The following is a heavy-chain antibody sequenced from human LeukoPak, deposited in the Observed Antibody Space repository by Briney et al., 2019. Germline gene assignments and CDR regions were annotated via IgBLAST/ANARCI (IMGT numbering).Heavy chain of an antibody. Sequence: GGSLRLSCAASGFTFSSYGMHWVRQAPGKGLEWVAVISYDGTYKYYADSVKGRFTISRDNSKNTLYLQMNSLRAEDTALYYCAKAAYGDYVNWFDPWGQGILVIVSS. J-gene: IGHJ5*02. V-gene: IGHV3-30*18. D-gene: IGHD4-17*01. CDR1: GFTFSSYG. CDR3: AKAAYGDYVNWFDP. CDR2: ISYDGTYK.